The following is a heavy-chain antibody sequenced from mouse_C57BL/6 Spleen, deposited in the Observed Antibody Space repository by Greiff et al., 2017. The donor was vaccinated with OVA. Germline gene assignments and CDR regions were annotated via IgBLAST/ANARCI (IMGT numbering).Heavy chain of an antibody. D-gene: IGHD1-1*01. J-gene: IGHJ1*03. Sequence: DVKLVESGGGLVQPKGSLKLSCAASGFSFNTYAMNWVRQAPGKGLEWVARIRSKSNNYATYYADSVKDRFTISRDDSESMLYLQMNNLKTEDTAMYYCVRHRYYGSSWYFDVWGTGTTVTVSS. CDR1: GFSFNTYA. V-gene: IGHV10-1*01. CDR2: IRSKSNNYAT. CDR3: VRHRYYGSSWYFDV.